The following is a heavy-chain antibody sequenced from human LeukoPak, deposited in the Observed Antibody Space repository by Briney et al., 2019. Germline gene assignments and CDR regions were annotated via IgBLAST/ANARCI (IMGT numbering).Heavy chain of an antibody. CDR2: IYSGGST. Sequence: GGSLRLSCAASGFIVSSNYMNWVRQAPGKGLEWVSVIYSGGSTYYADSAKGRFTISRDNSKNTLYLQMNNLRAEDTAVYYCAREPYSGYYYYGMDVWGQGTTVTVSS. D-gene: IGHD1-26*01. V-gene: IGHV3-53*01. CDR3: AREPYSGYYYYGMDV. CDR1: GFIVSSNY. J-gene: IGHJ6*02.